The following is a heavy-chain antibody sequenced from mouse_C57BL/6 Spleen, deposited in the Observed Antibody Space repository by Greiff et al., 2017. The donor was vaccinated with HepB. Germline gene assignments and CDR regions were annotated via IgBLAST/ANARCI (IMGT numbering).Heavy chain of an antibody. CDR1: GYAFSSSW. CDR3: ARSWEYYGSSPLAY. J-gene: IGHJ3*01. CDR2: IYPGDGDT. D-gene: IGHD1-1*01. V-gene: IGHV1-82*01. Sequence: VQLQQSGPELVKPGASVKISCKASGYAFSSSWMNWVKQRPGKGLEWIGRIYPGDGDTNYNGKFKGKATLTAEKSSSTAYMQLSSLTSEDSAVYFCARSWEYYGSSPLAYWGQGTLVTVSA.